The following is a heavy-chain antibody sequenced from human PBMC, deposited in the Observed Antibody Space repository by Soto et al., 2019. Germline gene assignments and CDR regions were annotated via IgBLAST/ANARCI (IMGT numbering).Heavy chain of an antibody. CDR1: GGSISSYY. J-gene: IGHJ4*02. CDR3: AGIAAAGSFDY. Sequence: PSETLSLTCTVSGGSISSYYWSWIRQPPGKGLEWIGYIYYSGSTNYNPSLKSRVTISVXXXXXXLXLXLSXXTAADTAVYYCAGIAAAGSFDYWGQGTLVTVSS. D-gene: IGHD6-13*01. CDR2: IYYSGST. V-gene: IGHV4-59*01.